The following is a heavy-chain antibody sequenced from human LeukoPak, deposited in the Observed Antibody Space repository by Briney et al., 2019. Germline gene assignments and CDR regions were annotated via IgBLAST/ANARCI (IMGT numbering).Heavy chain of an antibody. V-gene: IGHV5-51*01. D-gene: IGHD2-2*01. CDR1: GYNFTSYW. Sequence: GESLKISCQGFGYNFTSYWIGWVRQMPGKGLEWMGIIYPGDSDITYSQSFQGQVTISVDKSISTAYLQWSSLKASDSAIYFCARMKSTRHTFDFWGQGTQVTVSS. J-gene: IGHJ4*02. CDR2: IYPGDSDI. CDR3: ARMKSTRHTFDF.